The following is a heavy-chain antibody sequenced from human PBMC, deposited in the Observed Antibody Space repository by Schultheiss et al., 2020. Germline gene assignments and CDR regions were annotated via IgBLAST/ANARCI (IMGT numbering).Heavy chain of an antibody. J-gene: IGHJ1*01. Sequence: SETLSLTCTVSGGSINNYYWSWIRQPAGKGLEWIGRIYYSGSTNYNPSLKSRVTISVDTSKNQFSLKLSSVTAADTAVYYCARDRSDEDWGQGTLVTVSS. V-gene: IGHV4-59*05. D-gene: IGHD3-3*01. CDR1: GGSINNYY. CDR3: ARDRSDED. CDR2: IYYSGST.